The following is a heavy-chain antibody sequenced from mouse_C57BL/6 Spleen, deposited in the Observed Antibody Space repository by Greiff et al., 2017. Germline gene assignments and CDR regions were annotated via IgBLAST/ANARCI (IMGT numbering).Heavy chain of an antibody. CDR3: TSGSRGAMDY. Sequence: EVQLQQSGAELVRPGASVKLSCTASGFNIKDDYMHWVKQRPEQGLEWIGWIDPENGDTEYASKFQGKATITADTSSNTAYLQLSSLTSEDTAVYYCTSGSRGAMDYWGQGASVTVSS. J-gene: IGHJ4*01. D-gene: IGHD1-1*01. V-gene: IGHV14-4*01. CDR1: GFNIKDDY. CDR2: IDPENGDT.